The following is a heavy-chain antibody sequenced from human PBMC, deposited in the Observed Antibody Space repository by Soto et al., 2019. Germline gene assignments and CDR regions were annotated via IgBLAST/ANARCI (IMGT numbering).Heavy chain of an antibody. D-gene: IGHD3-3*01. J-gene: IGHJ4*02. Sequence: EVQLVESGGGLVKPGGSLRLSCAASGFSFSHASMNWVRQAPGGGLEWVGRIKSKTDGRTTDYAAPMKGRFTISRDDSKDTLYLQMNSLKTEDAAVYYCSGEYFDFWGQGTLVTVSS. CDR3: SGEYFDF. CDR2: IKSKTDGRTT. CDR1: GFSFSHAS. V-gene: IGHV3-15*07.